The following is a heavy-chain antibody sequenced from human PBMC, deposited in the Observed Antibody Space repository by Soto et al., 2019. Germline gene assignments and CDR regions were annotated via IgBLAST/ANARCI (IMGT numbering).Heavy chain of an antibody. V-gene: IGHV1-18*01. Sequence: QVQLVQSGAEAKRPGASVKVSCKTSGYTFSSYGISWVRQAPGQGLEWMGWISVYNGNTNYAQKFQGRVTLTTDTSTSTAYMELTSLRSDDTAVYYCAREILSPDFYFHGMDVWGQGTTVTVSS. CDR3: AREILSPDFYFHGMDV. CDR2: ISVYNGNT. CDR1: GYTFSSYG. J-gene: IGHJ6*02. D-gene: IGHD2-15*01.